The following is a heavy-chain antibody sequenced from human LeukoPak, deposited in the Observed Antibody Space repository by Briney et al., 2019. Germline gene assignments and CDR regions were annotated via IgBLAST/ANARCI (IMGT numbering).Heavy chain of an antibody. CDR3: AKGDSSSWYNFDY. CDR1: GFTFDDYT. CDR2: ISWDDDST. D-gene: IGHD6-13*01. Sequence: TGGSLRLSCAASGFTFDDYTMHWVRQAPGKGLEWVSLISWDDDSTYYADSVKGRFTISRDKSKNSLYLQMNSLGTEDTALYYCAKGDSSSWYNFDYWGQGTLVTVSS. J-gene: IGHJ4*02. V-gene: IGHV3-43*01.